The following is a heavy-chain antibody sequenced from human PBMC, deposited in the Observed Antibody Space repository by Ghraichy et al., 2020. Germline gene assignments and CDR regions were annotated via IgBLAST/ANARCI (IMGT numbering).Heavy chain of an antibody. J-gene: IGHJ6*02. CDR3: ARGYCSGGSCYDYYYYGMDV. CDR1: GFTFSDYY. Sequence: GESLNISCAASGFTFSDYYMSWIRQAPGKGLEWVSYISSSGITIYYADSVKGRFTISRDNAKNSLYLQMNSLRAEDTAVYYCARGYCSGGSCYDYYYYGMDVWGQGTTVTVSS. D-gene: IGHD2-15*01. V-gene: IGHV3-11*01. CDR2: ISSSGITI.